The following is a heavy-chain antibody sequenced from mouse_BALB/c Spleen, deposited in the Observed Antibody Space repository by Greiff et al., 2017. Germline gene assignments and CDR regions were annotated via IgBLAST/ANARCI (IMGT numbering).Heavy chain of an antibody. CDR1: GYTFTSYW. D-gene: IGHD2-1*01. V-gene: IGHV1S41*01. Sequence: DLVKPGASVKLSCKASGYTFTSYWINWIKQRPGQGLEWIGRIAPGSGSTYYNEMFKGKATLTVDTSSNTAYIQLSSLSSEDSAVYFCARQTIYYGNYYFDYWGQGTTLTVSS. J-gene: IGHJ2*01. CDR3: ARQTIYYGNYYFDY. CDR2: IAPGSGST.